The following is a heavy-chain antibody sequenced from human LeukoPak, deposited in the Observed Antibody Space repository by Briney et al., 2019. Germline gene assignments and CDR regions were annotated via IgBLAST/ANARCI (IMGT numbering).Heavy chain of an antibody. CDR1: GLTFSSFG. J-gene: IGHJ4*02. D-gene: IGHD3-22*01. V-gene: IGHV3-30*18. Sequence: GGSLRLSCAASGLTFSSFGMHWVRQAPGKGLEWVADISYDGSYKNYADSVKGRFTISRDISKNTLYLQMNSLRAEDTAVYYCAKRLGYYDSSEGYFDYWGQGTLVTVSS. CDR3: AKRLGYYDSSEGYFDY. CDR2: ISYDGSYK.